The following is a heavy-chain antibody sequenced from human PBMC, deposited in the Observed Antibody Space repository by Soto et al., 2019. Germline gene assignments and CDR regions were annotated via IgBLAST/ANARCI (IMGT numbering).Heavy chain of an antibody. CDR2: IDHSGTT. CDR1: GDSISSSKW. CDR3: ARGERQQQRDY. J-gene: IGHJ4*02. D-gene: IGHD6-25*01. Sequence: QVQLQESGPGLVKPSGTLSLTCAVSGDSISSSKWWSWVRQPPGKGLEWIGEIDHSGTTTYNPSLKIRVIISVDKSKNQFSLKVTSVTDADTAVYFCARGERQQQRDYWGQGTLVTVSS. V-gene: IGHV4-4*02.